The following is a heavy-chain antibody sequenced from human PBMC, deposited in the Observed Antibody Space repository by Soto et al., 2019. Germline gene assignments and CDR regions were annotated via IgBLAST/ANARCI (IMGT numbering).Heavy chain of an antibody. V-gene: IGHV3-15*01. D-gene: IGHD3-16*01. CDR3: MTAPGLNVLF. CDR1: GFTFIDAW. Sequence: EVQLVESGGGLVKPGGSLRLSCVGSGFTFIDAWMSWVRQAPGKGLEGVGRLKSETDGGTADYAAPVEGRFNISRDDSKDTLYLHMNSLKSEETAVYYCMTAPGLNVLFWGQGALVTVSS. J-gene: IGHJ4*02. CDR2: LKSETDGGTA.